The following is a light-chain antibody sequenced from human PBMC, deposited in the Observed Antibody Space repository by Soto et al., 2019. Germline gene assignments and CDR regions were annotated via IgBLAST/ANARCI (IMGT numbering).Light chain of an antibody. Sequence: QSVLTQPPSVSGAPGQRVTTSCTGSSSNFGAGYDVHWYQQLPGTAPKLLIYGNSNRPSGVPDRFSGSKSGTSASLAITGLQAEDEADYYCQSYDSSLSGWVFGGGTKLTVL. CDR3: QSYDSSLSGWV. CDR1: SSNFGAGYD. J-gene: IGLJ3*02. V-gene: IGLV1-40*01. CDR2: GNS.